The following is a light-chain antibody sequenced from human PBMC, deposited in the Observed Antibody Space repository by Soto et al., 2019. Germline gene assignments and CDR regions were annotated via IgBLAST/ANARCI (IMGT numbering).Light chain of an antibody. Sequence: EIVLTQSPATLSLSPGERATLSCRASQSVSSYLAWYQQKPGQAPSLLIYDASNRATGIPARFSGSGSGTDFTLPISSLEPEDFAVYYCQQRSNWPPPYTFGQGTKLEIK. V-gene: IGKV3-11*01. J-gene: IGKJ2*01. CDR1: QSVSSY. CDR2: DAS. CDR3: QQRSNWPPPYT.